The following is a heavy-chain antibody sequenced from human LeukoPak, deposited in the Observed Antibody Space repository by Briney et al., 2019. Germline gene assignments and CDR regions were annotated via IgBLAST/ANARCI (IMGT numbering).Heavy chain of an antibody. CDR3: ARDLGSGYLVDY. CDR2: ISSSSSYI. V-gene: IGHV3-21*01. J-gene: IGHJ4*02. CDR1: GFTFSTYS. D-gene: IGHD3-22*01. Sequence: GGSLRLSCAASGFTFSTYSMNWVRQAPGKGLEWVSSISSSSSYIYYADSVKGRFTMSRDNAKNSPYLQMNSLRAEDTAVYYCARDLGSGYLVDYWGQGTLVTVSS.